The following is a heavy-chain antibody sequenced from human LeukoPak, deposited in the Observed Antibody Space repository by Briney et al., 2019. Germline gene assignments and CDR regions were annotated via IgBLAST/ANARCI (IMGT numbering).Heavy chain of an antibody. D-gene: IGHD3-10*01. CDR1: GGSISSYY. CDR3: ARGGYYGSGNDFRFDP. CDR2: IHYTGST. Sequence: SETLSLTCTVSGGSISSYYWSWIRQPPGKGLECIGYIHYTGSTNYTASLKSRVTIPVDTSKNQFSLKLNSVTAADTAVYYCARGGYYGSGNDFRFDPWGQGTLVTVSS. V-gene: IGHV4-59*01. J-gene: IGHJ5*02.